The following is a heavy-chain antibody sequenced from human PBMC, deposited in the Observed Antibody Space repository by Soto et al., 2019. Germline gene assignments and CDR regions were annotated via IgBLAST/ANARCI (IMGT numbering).Heavy chain of an antibody. Sequence: EVQLVESGGGLVQPGRSLRLSCAASGFTFDDYAMHWVQQAPGKGLEWVSGISWDSGSIGYADSVKGRFTISRDNAKNSLYLQMNSLRAEDTALYYCAKGVAATLYNTFDYWGQGTLVTVSS. D-gene: IGHD2-15*01. J-gene: IGHJ4*02. CDR3: AKGVAATLYNTFDY. CDR1: GFTFDDYA. V-gene: IGHV3-9*01. CDR2: ISWDSGSI.